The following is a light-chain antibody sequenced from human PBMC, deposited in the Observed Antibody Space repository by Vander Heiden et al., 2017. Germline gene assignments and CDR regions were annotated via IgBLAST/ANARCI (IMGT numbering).Light chain of an antibody. CDR2: KDS. V-gene: IGLV3-27*01. CDR1: VWAKKY. Sequence: SYELTPPSSVSVSPGQTARITCSGDVWAKKYVGWFQQKPGQAPVLVIYKDSERPSGIPERFSGSSSGTTVTLTISGAQVDDEADYYCYSAADTYVVFGGGTKLTVL. J-gene: IGLJ2*01. CDR3: YSAADTYVV.